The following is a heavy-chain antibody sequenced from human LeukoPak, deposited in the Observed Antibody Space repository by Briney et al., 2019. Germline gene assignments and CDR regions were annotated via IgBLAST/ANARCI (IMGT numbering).Heavy chain of an antibody. CDR1: GFPFNAYW. CDR2: IRQDGDTK. Sequence: GGSLRLSCAASGFPFNAYWMTWVRQAPGKGLEWVANIRQDGDTKYYVDSVKGRFTISRDNAKNSPSLQMNNLRVEDTAVYYCARAGSHWHYVYWGQGTVVTVSS. V-gene: IGHV3-7*01. CDR3: ARAGSHWHYVY. D-gene: IGHD3-10*01. J-gene: IGHJ4*02.